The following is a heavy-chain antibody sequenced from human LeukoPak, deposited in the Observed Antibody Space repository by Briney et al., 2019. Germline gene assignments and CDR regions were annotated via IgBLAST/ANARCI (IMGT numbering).Heavy chain of an antibody. CDR2: IYPGDSDT. CDR1: GYSFTSYW. V-gene: IGHV5-51*01. D-gene: IGHD3-22*01. CDR3: ARWIYDSSRYYYPAFDY. J-gene: IGHJ4*02. Sequence: KVGESLKISCKGSGYSFTSYWIGWVRQMPGKGLEWMGIIYPGDSDTRYSPSFQGQVTISADKSISTAYLQWSSLKASDTAMYYCARWIYDSSRYYYPAFDYWSQGTLVTVSS.